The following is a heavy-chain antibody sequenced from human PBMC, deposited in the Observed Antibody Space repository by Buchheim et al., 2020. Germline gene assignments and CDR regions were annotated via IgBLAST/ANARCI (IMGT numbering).Heavy chain of an antibody. Sequence: QVQLQESGPGLVKSSGTLSLTCAVSGGSISITNWWSWVRQAPGKGLEWIGEIYHDGSTNYNPSLKSRLTISVDKSKNQFSPKLSSVTAADTAVYYCATLPRPGFCSGGGCFAGGQGTL. J-gene: IGHJ4*02. CDR3: ATLPRPGFCSGGGCFA. D-gene: IGHD2-15*01. CDR1: GGSISITNW. CDR2: IYHDGST. V-gene: IGHV4-4*02.